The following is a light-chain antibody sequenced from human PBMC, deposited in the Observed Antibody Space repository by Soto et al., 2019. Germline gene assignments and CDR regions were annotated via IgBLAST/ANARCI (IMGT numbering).Light chain of an antibody. J-gene: IGKJ4*01. V-gene: IGKV3D-15*01. CDR2: GAS. CDR3: QQYNDWPLT. CDR1: QSVSSN. Sequence: EIVMTQSPATLSVSPGEGATLSCRASQSVSSNLAWYQQKPGQAPRLLIYGASTRAAAIPARFSGSGSGTEFTLTISSLKSEDFAGYYCQQYNDWPLTFGGGTKVEIK.